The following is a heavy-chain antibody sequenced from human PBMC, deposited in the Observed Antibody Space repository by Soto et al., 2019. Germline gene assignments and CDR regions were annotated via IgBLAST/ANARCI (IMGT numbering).Heavy chain of an antibody. J-gene: IGHJ3*02. Sequence: GGSLRLSCAASGFTFSSYWMSWVRQAPGKGLEWVANIKQDGSEKYYVDSVKGRFTISRDNAKNSLYLQMNSLRVEDTAVYYCAKVGGSYDSSLDAFDIWGRGTMVTVSS. CDR3: AKVGGSYDSSLDAFDI. CDR1: GFTFSSYW. V-gene: IGHV3-7*01. D-gene: IGHD3-22*01. CDR2: IKQDGSEK.